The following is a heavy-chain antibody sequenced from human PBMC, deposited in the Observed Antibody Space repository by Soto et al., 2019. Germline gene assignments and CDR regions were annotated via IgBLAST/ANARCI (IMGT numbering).Heavy chain of an antibody. D-gene: IGHD2-2*02. CDR1: GGTFSSYA. Sequence: SVKVSCKASGGTFSSYAISWVRQAPGQGLEWMGGIIPIFGTANYAQKFQGRVTITADESTSTAYMELSSLRSEDTAVYYCARGAYCSSTSCHNYDFWHYDYWGQGTLVTVSS. CDR3: ARGAYCSSTSCHNYDFWHYDY. J-gene: IGHJ4*02. CDR2: IIPIFGTA. V-gene: IGHV1-69*13.